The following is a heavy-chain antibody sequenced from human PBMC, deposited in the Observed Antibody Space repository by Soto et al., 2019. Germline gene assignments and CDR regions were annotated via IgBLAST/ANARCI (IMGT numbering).Heavy chain of an antibody. Sequence: SETLSLTCTVSGDSISDYYWSWIRQPPGKGLEWIGYIYHSGSTYYNPSLKSRVTTSLDASKIQFSLKLNSVTAADTAVYYCARASRNYFAYWGQGTLVTVSS. J-gene: IGHJ4*02. CDR2: IYHSGST. CDR1: GDSISDYY. V-gene: IGHV4-59*01. CDR3: ARASRNYFAY.